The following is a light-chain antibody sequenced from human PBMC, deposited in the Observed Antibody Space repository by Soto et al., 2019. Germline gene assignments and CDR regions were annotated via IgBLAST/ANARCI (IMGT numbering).Light chain of an antibody. V-gene: IGLV1-40*01. CDR2: GNT. J-gene: IGLJ1*01. CDR3: QSYDSSLSTYV. CDR1: SSNIGAGFD. Sequence: QSLLTQPPSVSGAPGQRVAISCTGSSSNIGAGFDVHWYQHLPGTAPKLLIFGNTNRPSGVPDRFSGSKSGTSASLAITGLQADDEADYYCQSYDSSLSTYVFGTGTKVTV.